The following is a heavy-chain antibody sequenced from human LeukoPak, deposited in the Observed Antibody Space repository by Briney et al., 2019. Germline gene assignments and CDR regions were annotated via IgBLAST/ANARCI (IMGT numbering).Heavy chain of an antibody. CDR3: ARGPGPLQQERLEAFDI. D-gene: IGHD1-1*01. Sequence: SETLSLTRTVSGGSISSYYWSWIRQPPGKGLEWIGYIYYSGSTNYNPSLNSRLTVSLDTSQNHFSLRLRSVTAADTAVYYCARGPGPLQQERLEAFDIWGLGTVVTVSS. V-gene: IGHV4-59*12. CDR1: GGSISSYY. CDR2: IYYSGST. J-gene: IGHJ3*02.